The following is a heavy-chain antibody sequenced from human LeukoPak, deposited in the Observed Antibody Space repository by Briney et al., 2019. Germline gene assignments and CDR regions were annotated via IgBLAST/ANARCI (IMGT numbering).Heavy chain of an antibody. CDR2: IKSKTDGGTT. V-gene: IGHV3-15*01. J-gene: IGHJ6*02. CDR3: TTDLWELLYYYGMDV. D-gene: IGHD1-26*01. CDR1: GFTFSNAW. Sequence: GGSLGLSCAASGFTFSNAWMSWVRQAPGKGLEWVGRIKSKTDGGTTDYAAPVKGRFTISRDDSKNTLYLQMNSLKTEDTAVYYCTTDLWELLYYYGMDVWGQGTTVTVSS.